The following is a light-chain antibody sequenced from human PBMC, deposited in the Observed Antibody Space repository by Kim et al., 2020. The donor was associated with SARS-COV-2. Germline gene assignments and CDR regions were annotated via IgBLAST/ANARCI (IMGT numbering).Light chain of an antibody. CDR2: AAS. V-gene: IGKV3-20*01. Sequence: EIVLTQSPGTLSLSPGERATLSCRASQSVSSTYLAWYQQKPGQAPRLLIYAASSRATGIPDRFSGSGSGTDFTLTISRLEPEDFAVYYCQQYGSSPGVTFGPGTKVEIK. J-gene: IGKJ3*01. CDR3: QQYGSSPGVT. CDR1: QSVSSTY.